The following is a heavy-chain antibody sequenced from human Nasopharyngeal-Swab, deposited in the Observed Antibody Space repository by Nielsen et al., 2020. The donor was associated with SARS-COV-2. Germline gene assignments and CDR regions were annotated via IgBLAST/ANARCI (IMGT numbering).Heavy chain of an antibody. Sequence: SETLSLTCAVYGGSFSGYYWSWSRQPPGKGLEWIGEINHSGSTNYNPSLKSRVTISVDTSKNQFSLKLSSVTAADTAVYYCARVYFDWLLSGYYYGMDVWGQGTTVTVSS. CDR3: ARVYFDWLLSGYYYGMDV. CDR1: GGSFSGYY. D-gene: IGHD3-9*01. J-gene: IGHJ6*02. V-gene: IGHV4-34*01. CDR2: INHSGST.